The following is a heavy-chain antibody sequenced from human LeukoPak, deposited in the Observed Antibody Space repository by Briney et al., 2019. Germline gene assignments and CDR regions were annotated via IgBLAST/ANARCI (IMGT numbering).Heavy chain of an antibody. CDR1: GFTFSSYA. J-gene: IGHJ6*02. CDR2: ISGSGGST. V-gene: IGHV3-23*01. Sequence: GGSLRLSCAASGFTFSSYAMSWVRQAPGKGLEWVSAISGSGGSTYYADSVKGRFTISRDNSKNTLYLQMNSLRAEDTAVYYCAKDPSTYYYDSSGYGGRSGSVYYYYGMDVWGQGTTVTVSS. CDR3: AKDPSTYYYDSSGYGGRSGSVYYYYGMDV. D-gene: IGHD3-22*01.